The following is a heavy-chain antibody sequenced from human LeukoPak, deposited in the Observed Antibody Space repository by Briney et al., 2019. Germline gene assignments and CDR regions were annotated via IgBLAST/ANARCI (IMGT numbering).Heavy chain of an antibody. V-gene: IGHV1-69*10. CDR2: IIPILGTA. D-gene: IGHD2-2*01. CDR3: ALRVVVPAANYNWFDP. CDR1: GGTFISYA. Sequence: SVKVSCKASGGTFISYAISGVRQAPGQGLEWMGGIIPILGTANYAQKFQGRVTITADKSTSTAYMELSSLRSEDTAVYYCALRVVVPAANYNWFDPWGQGTLVTVSS. J-gene: IGHJ5*02.